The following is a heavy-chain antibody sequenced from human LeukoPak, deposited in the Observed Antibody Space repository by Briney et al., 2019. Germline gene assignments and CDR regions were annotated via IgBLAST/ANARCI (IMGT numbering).Heavy chain of an antibody. V-gene: IGHV1-8*01. D-gene: IGHD3-10*01. CDR2: MNPNSGDT. J-gene: IGHJ4*02. Sequence: GASVKVSCKASGYTFTSYDINWVRRATGQGLEWMGWMNPNSGDTGYAQTFQGRVTMTRDTSVGTAYMELSSLRSEDTAVYYCARAIRRGELERYWGQGTLVTVSS. CDR1: GYTFTSYD. CDR3: ARAIRRGELERY.